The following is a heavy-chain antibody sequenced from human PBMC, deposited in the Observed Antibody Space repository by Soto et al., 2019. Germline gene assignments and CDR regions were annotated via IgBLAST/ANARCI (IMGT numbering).Heavy chain of an antibody. CDR1: GFTASNDY. J-gene: IGHJ6*02. CDR2: IYSGGST. D-gene: IGHD1-26*01. CDR3: ARDPGDRNGMSV. V-gene: IGHV3-66*01. Sequence: EVQLVESGGDLVQPGGSLRLSCVASGFTASNDYMSWVRQAPGKGLEWVSVIYSGGSTYYADSVKGRFTISRDNSKNMLYLQMNSLRVEDTAVYYCARDPGDRNGMSVWGQGTTVTVSS.